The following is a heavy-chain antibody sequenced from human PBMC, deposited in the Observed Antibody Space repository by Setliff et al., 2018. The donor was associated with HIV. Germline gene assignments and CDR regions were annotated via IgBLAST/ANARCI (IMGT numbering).Heavy chain of an antibody. V-gene: IGHV3-33*06. D-gene: IGHD3-9*01. CDR1: GFAFSTFG. J-gene: IGHJ3*01. Sequence: LRLSCAASGFAFSTFGMHWVRQAPGKGLEWVAVIWYDGSNKYYADSVKGRFTISRDNSKNTLYLQMNSLGAEDTAIYYCAKDESTDWRTFDFWGQGTMVTVSS. CDR2: IWYDGSNK. CDR3: AKDESTDWRTFDF.